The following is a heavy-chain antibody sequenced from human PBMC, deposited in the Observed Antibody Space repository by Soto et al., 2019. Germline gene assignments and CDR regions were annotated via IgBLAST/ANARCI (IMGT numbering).Heavy chain of an antibody. V-gene: IGHV4-38-2*01. D-gene: IGHD3-9*01. CDR1: GYSISSGYY. CDR3: ARAGPILRYFDWRYYFDY. J-gene: IGHJ4*02. Sequence: MPSETLSLTCAVSGYSISSGYYWGWIRQPPGKGLEWIGSIYHSGSTYYNPSLKSRVTISVDTSKNQFSLKLSSVTAADTAVYYCARAGPILRYFDWRYYFDYWGQGTLVTVSS. CDR2: IYHSGST.